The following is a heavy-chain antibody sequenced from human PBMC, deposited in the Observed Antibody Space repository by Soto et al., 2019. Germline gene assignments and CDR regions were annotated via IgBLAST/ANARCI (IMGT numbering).Heavy chain of an antibody. D-gene: IGHD4-17*01. V-gene: IGHV3-30*18. CDR3: AKGLTTVTTRVGMDV. J-gene: IGHJ6*02. CDR1: GFTFSNYG. CDR2: MSYDGSNK. Sequence: GGSLSLSCAASGFTFSNYGIHWVRQAPGKGLEWVAVMSYDGSNKYYADSVKGRFTISRDNSKNTLYLQMNSLRAEDTAVYYCAKGLTTVTTRVGMDVWGQGTTVTVSS.